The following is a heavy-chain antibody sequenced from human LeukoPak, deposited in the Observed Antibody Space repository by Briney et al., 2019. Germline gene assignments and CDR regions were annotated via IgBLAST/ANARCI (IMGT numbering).Heavy chain of an antibody. D-gene: IGHD5-18*01. Sequence: PGGSLRLSCAASGFTFSSCGMHWVRQAPGKGLEWVAVISYDGSNKYYADSVKGRFTISRDNSKNTLYLQMNSLRAEDTAVYYCARDSYGLDYWGQGTLVTVPS. J-gene: IGHJ4*02. CDR3: ARDSYGLDY. CDR2: ISYDGSNK. V-gene: IGHV3-30*03. CDR1: GFTFSSCG.